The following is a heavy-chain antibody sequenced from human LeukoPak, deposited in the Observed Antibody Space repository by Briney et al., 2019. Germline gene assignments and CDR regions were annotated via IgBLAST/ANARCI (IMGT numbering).Heavy chain of an antibody. CDR2: IYYSGGT. Sequence: PSETLSLTCTVSGGSISSYYWSWIRQPPGKGLEWIGYIYYSGGTNYNPSLKSRVTISVDTSKNQFSLKLSSVTAADTAVYYCARHRSVYYDAFDIWGQGTMVTVSS. CDR3: ARHRSVYYDAFDI. CDR1: GGSISSYY. V-gene: IGHV4-59*08. D-gene: IGHD1-14*01. J-gene: IGHJ3*02.